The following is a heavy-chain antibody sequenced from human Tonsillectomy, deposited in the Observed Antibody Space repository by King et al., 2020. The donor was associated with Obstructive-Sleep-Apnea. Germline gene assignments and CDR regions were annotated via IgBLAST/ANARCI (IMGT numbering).Heavy chain of an antibody. CDR3: ARDFVMVRGANYYYYGMDV. CDR2: ISYDGSNK. D-gene: IGHD3-10*01. J-gene: IGHJ6*02. CDR1: GFTFSSYA. Sequence: VQLVESGGGVVQPGRSLRLSCAASGFTFSSYAMHWVRQAPGKGLEWVAVISYDGSNKYYADSVKGRFTISRDNSNNTLYLQMNSLRAEDTAVYYCARDFVMVRGANYYYYGMDVWGQGTTVTVSS. V-gene: IGHV3-30*04.